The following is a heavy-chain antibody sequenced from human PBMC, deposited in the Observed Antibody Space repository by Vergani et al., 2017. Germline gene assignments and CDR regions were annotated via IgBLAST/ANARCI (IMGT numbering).Heavy chain of an antibody. J-gene: IGHJ4*02. CDR1: GDSVSSGTYY. CDR3: ARPSRLPVAGRFDY. Sequence: QVQLQESGPGLVKPSETLSLTCTVSGDSVSSGTYYWSWIRQPPGKGLEWIAYIYYGGGTKYNPSLKSRVTTSVDTSKNQFSLKLSSVTAADTAVYYCARPSRLPVAGRFDYWGQGTLVTVSS. V-gene: IGHV4-61*01. D-gene: IGHD6-19*01. CDR2: IYYGGGT.